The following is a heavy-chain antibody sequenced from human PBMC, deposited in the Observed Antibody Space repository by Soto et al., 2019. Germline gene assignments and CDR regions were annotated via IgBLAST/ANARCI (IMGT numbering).Heavy chain of an antibody. V-gene: IGHV1-18*01. D-gene: IGHD5-12*01. CDR2: INPYNGDT. J-gene: IGHJ4*01. CDR1: GYTFTSYG. CDR3: VTGHSGYESVDY. Sequence: DSVKVSCKASGYTFTSYGISWVRQAPGQGLEWMGWINPYNGDTNYAQKLQGRVTMTTDTSTSTAYMDLRSLRYDDTDVYYAVTGHSGYESVDYWRHGIQVTVS.